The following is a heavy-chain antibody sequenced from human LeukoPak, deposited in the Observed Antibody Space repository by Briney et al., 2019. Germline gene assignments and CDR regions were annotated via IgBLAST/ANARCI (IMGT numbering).Heavy chain of an antibody. J-gene: IGHJ4*02. V-gene: IGHV3-23*01. D-gene: IGHD3-22*01. CDR2: ISGSGGST. CDR3: AKKFPYYYDSSGYRTEVDY. CDR1: GFTFSSYA. Sequence: GGSLRLSCAASGFTFSSYAMSWVRQAPGKGLEWVSAISGSGGSTYYADSVKGRFTISRDNSKNTLYLQMNSLRAEGTAVYYCAKKFPYYYDSSGYRTEVDYWGQGTLVTVSS.